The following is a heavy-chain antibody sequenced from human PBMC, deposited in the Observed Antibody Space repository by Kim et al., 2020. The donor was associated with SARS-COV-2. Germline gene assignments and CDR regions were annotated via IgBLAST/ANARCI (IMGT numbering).Heavy chain of an antibody. J-gene: IGHJ4*02. V-gene: IGHV3-74*01. Sequence: TTYADSVKGRFTNSRDDAKNTLYLQMNSLRAEDTAVYYCARGYYGSPDYWGQGTLVTVSS. CDR2: T. D-gene: IGHD3-10*01. CDR3: ARGYYGSPDY.